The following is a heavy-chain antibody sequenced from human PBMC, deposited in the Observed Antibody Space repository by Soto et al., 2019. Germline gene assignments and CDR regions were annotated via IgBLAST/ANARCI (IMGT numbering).Heavy chain of an antibody. D-gene: IGHD1-26*01. J-gene: IGHJ4*02. V-gene: IGHV5-51*01. CDR3: AKEGGMSGSYYISSSYYFDY. Sequence: GESLKISCKGSGYSFTSYWIGWVRQMPGKGLEWMGIIYPGDSDTRYSPSFQGQVTISADKSISTAYLQWSSLKASDTSVYYCAKEGGMSGSYYISSSYYFDYWGQGTLVTVSS. CDR1: GYSFTSYW. CDR2: IYPGDSDT.